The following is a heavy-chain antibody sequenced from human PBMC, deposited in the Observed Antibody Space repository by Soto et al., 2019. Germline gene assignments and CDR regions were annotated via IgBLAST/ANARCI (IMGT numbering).Heavy chain of an antibody. V-gene: IGHV4-59*01. D-gene: IGHD3-9*01. CDR1: GGSISSYY. CDR3: ARLVSNNYYYGMDV. CDR2: IYYSGST. Sequence: SETLSLTCTVSGGSISSYYWSWIRQPPGKGLEWIGYIYYSGSTNYSPSLKSRVTISVDTSKNQFSLKLSSVTAADTAVYYCARLVSNNYYYGMDVWGQGTTVT. J-gene: IGHJ6*02.